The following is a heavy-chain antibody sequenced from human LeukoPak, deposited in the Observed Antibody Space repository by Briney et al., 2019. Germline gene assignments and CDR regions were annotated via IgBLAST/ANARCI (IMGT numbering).Heavy chain of an antibody. CDR1: GGTFSSYA. CDR3: ARVGVYDSSGYYDY. V-gene: IGHV1-18*01. D-gene: IGHD3-22*01. Sequence: ASVKVSCKASGGTFSSYAISWVRQAPGQGLEWMGWISAYNGNTNYAQKLQGRVTMTTDTSTSTAYMELRSLRSDDTAVYYCARVGVYDSSGYYDYWGQGTLVTVSS. J-gene: IGHJ4*02. CDR2: ISAYNGNT.